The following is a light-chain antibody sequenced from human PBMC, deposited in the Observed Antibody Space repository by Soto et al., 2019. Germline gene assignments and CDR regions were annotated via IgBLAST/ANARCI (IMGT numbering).Light chain of an antibody. CDR2: DVN. CDR1: SSDVGGYYY. J-gene: IGLJ1*01. CDR3: CSYAGTYAFYV. Sequence: QSVLTQPRSVSGSPGQSVTISCTGTSSDVGGYYYVSWYQQYPGKAPKLMIYDVNKRPSGVPDRFSASKSGITASLTISGLQAEDEADYYCCSYAGTYAFYVFGTGTKLTVL. V-gene: IGLV2-11*01.